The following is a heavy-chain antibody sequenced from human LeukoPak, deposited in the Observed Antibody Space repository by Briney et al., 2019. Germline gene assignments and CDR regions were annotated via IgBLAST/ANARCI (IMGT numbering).Heavy chain of an antibody. D-gene: IGHD1-26*01. CDR2: ISGSGGST. CDR1: GFTFSSYA. Sequence: GRSLRLSCAASGFTFSSYAMSWVRQAPGKGLEWVSAISGSGGSTYYADSVKGRFTISRDNSKNTLYLQMNSLRAEDTAVYYCAYFSGSYYFDYWGQGTLVTVSS. V-gene: IGHV3-23*01. CDR3: AYFSGSYYFDY. J-gene: IGHJ4*02.